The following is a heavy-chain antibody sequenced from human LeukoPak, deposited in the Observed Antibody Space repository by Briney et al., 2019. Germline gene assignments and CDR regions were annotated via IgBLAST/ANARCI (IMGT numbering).Heavy chain of an antibody. CDR1: GGSLSGHY. CDR2: KNQSGST. Sequence: PSATLSLTCAVYGGSLSGHYWSWIRQSPGKGLEWIGEKNQSGSTNYNASLKSRVTISVDTSKNQFSLKLSPVTAADTAVYYCAQYYYDSSGYYYVGDFDFWGQGTLVTVS. V-gene: IGHV4-34*01. J-gene: IGHJ4*02. CDR3: AQYYYDSSGYYYVGDFDF. D-gene: IGHD3-22*01.